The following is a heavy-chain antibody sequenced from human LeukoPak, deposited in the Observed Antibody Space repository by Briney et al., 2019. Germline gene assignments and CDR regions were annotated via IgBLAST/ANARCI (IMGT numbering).Heavy chain of an antibody. CDR2: ISYDGSNE. V-gene: IGHV3-30*03. J-gene: IGHJ4*02. Sequence: PGGSLRLSCAASGFTFSSYGMHWVRQAPGKGLEWVAVISYDGSNEYYADSVKGRFTISRDNSKNTLYLQMNSLRAEDTAVYYCARGGLLRFTDYWGQGTLVTVSS. CDR1: GFTFSSYG. CDR3: ARGGLLRFTDY. D-gene: IGHD3-3*01.